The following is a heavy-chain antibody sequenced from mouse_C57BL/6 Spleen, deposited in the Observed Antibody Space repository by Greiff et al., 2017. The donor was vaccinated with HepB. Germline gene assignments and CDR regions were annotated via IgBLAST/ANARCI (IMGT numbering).Heavy chain of an antibody. CDR2: IYPGDGDT. V-gene: IGHV1-82*01. J-gene: IGHJ2*01. Sequence: QVQLQQSGPELVKPGASVKISCKASGYAFSSSWMNWVKQRPGKGLEWIGRIYPGDGDTNYNGKCKGKATLTADKSSSTAYMQLSSLTSEDAAVYFCARSRDSPFDYWGQGTTLTVSS. CDR1: GYAFSSSW. CDR3: ARSRDSPFDY.